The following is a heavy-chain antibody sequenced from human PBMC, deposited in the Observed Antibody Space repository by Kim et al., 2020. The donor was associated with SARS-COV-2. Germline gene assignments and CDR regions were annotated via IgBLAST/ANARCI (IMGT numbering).Heavy chain of an antibody. J-gene: IGHJ4*02. D-gene: IGHD1-20*01. V-gene: IGHV1-69*13. CDR3: VLLSDNWNGRSVDY. Sequence: SVKVSCKASGGTFSSYAISWVRQAPGQGLEWMGGIIPIFGTTNYAQKFQGRVTITADESTSTAYMELSSLRSEDTAVYYCVLLSDNWNGRSVDYWGQGTLVTVSS. CDR1: GGTFSSYA. CDR2: IIPIFGTT.